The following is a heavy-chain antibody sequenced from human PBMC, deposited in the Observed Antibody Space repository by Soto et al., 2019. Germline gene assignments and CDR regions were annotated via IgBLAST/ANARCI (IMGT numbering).Heavy chain of an antibody. V-gene: IGHV3-30*18. CDR1: GFTFSSYG. J-gene: IGHJ3*02. CDR2: ISYDGSNK. D-gene: IGHD3-22*01. Sequence: QVQLVESGGGVVQPGRSLRLSCAASGFTFSSYGMHWVRQAPGKGLEWVAVISYDGSNKYYADSVKGRFTISRDNSKNQLSLQMHSLRAEDTAVYYCAKVWSRTLTMIVVVNKKGEDAFDIWGQGTMVTVSS. CDR3: AKVWSRTLTMIVVVNKKGEDAFDI.